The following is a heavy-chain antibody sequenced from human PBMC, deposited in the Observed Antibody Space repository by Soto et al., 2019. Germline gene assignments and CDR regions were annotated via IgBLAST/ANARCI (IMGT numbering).Heavy chain of an antibody. CDR1: GYSVSSNSAA. V-gene: IGHV6-1*01. J-gene: IGHJ5*02. CDR3: AREGDSSNPTENWFDP. CDR2: TYYRSKWYN. Sequence: PSHTLSLTCAISGYSVSSNSAALNWIRQSPSRGLEWLGRTYYRSKWYNDYAVSVKSRITINPDTSKNQFSLQLNSVTPEDTAVYYCAREGDSSNPTENWFDPWGQGTLVTVS. D-gene: IGHD6-13*01.